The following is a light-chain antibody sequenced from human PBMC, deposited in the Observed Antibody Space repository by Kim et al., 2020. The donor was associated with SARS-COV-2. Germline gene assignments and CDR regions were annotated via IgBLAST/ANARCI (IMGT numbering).Light chain of an antibody. V-gene: IGLV2-14*01. CDR2: DVS. J-gene: IGLJ2*01. CDR3: SSYTRSSGVV. CDR1: SSDVGGYNY. Sequence: QSALTQPASVSGSPGQSITMSCTGTSSDVGGYNYVSWYHQHPGKAPKLMIYDVSRRPSGVSNRFSGSKYGNTASLTISGLQAEDEADYYCSSYTRSSGVVFGGGTKLTVL.